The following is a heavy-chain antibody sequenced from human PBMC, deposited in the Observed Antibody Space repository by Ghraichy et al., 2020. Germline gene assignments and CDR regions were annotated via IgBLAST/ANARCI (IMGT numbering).Heavy chain of an antibody. Sequence: SETLSLTCTVYGGSISSYYWSWIRQPPGRGLEWIGYVHNSGKINFNPSLKSRVIMSLDTSKNQISLELRSVTAVDTAVYYCARLSPYYYGSDDYGMDVWGQGTTVTVSS. CDR3: ARLSPYYYGSDDYGMDV. J-gene: IGHJ6*02. D-gene: IGHD3-10*01. V-gene: IGHV4-59*01. CDR1: GGSISSYY. CDR2: VHNSGKI.